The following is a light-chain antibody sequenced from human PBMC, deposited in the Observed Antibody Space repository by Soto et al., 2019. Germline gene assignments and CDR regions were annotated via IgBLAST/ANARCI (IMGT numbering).Light chain of an antibody. CDR1: QSVSSSY. CDR2: GAY. CDR3: QQFGSSPWT. J-gene: IGKJ1*01. Sequence: EIVLTQSPGTLSLSPGETATLSCRASQSVSSSYIAWYQQSPGQAPRLLIYGAYNKATGIPDRFSGNGSGRDFSLTISRLEPEDFAVYYCQQFGSSPWTFGQGTKVELK. V-gene: IGKV3-20*01.